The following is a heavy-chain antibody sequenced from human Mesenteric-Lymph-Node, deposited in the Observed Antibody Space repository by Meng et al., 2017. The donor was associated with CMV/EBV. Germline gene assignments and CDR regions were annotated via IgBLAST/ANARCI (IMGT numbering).Heavy chain of an antibody. D-gene: IGHD4-11*01. Sequence: LSLTCADSGFIFSHYNMNWVRQAPGKGLEWVSLIVSSGSDMFYADSVRGRFTISRDNAKNSLYLQMNSLRVEDTAMYYCVRDNDFSNYYWGLGTLVTVSS. J-gene: IGHJ4*02. V-gene: IGHV3-21*06. CDR2: IVSSGSDM. CDR3: VRDNDFSNYY. CDR1: GFIFSHYN.